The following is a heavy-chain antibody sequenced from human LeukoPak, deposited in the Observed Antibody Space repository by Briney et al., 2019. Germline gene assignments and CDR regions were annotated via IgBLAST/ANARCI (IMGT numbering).Heavy chain of an antibody. CDR2: ISAYNGNT. J-gene: IGHJ6*02. CDR3: ARIAAQSGRYYYYGMDL. CDR1: GGTFSSYA. Sequence: ASVKVSCKASGGTFSSYAISWVRQAPGQGLEWMGWISAYNGNTNYAQKLQGRVTMTTDTSTSTAYMELRSLKSDDTAVYYCARIAAQSGRYYYYGMDLWGQGTTVTVSS. D-gene: IGHD6-6*01. V-gene: IGHV1-18*01.